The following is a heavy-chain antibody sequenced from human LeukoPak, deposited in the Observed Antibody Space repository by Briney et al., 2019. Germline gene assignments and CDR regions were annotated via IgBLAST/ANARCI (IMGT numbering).Heavy chain of an antibody. D-gene: IGHD5-18*01. CDR1: GYSISRGYY. CDR3: ARDVRGYSYGYYFDY. J-gene: IGHJ4*02. V-gene: IGHV4-38-2*02. CDR2: MYQSGST. Sequence: PSETLSLTCSVSGYSISRGYYWGWIRQPPGKGLEWIGSMYQSGSTYYNPSLKSRVTISVDTSKNQFSLRLSSVTAADTAVYYCARDVRGYSYGYYFDYWGQGTLVTVSS.